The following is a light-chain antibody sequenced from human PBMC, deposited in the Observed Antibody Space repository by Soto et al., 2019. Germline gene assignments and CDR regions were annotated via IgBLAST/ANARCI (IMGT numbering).Light chain of an antibody. V-gene: IGKV1-9*01. CDR2: AAS. CDR1: QVISTS. Sequence: DIVMTQSPLSLPVTPGEPASITCRASQVISTSLAWYQVKPGKAPKLLIYAASTLESGVPSRFSATVSGTEFSLTITSLQPEDFATYYCQQLFDSPITFGQGTRLEIK. J-gene: IGKJ5*01. CDR3: QQLFDSPIT.